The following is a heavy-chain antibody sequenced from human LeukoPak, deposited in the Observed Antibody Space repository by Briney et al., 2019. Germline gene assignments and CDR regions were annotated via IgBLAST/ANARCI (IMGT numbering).Heavy chain of an antibody. CDR3: ARCPYYYGSGSKTPQYYFDY. D-gene: IGHD3-10*01. CDR2: IIPILGTA. Sequence: SVKVSCKASGGTFSSYAISWVRQAPGQGLEWMGGIIPILGTANYAQKFQGRVTITADESTSTAYMEPSSLRSEDTAVYYCARCPYYYGSGSKTPQYYFDYWGQGTLVTVSS. CDR1: GGTFSSYA. J-gene: IGHJ4*02. V-gene: IGHV1-69*13.